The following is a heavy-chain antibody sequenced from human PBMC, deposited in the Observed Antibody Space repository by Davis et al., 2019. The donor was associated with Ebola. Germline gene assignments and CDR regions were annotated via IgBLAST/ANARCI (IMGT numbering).Heavy chain of an antibody. CDR1: GFTFSRNS. D-gene: IGHD1-14*01. Sequence: GGSLRLSCAASGFTFSRNSMNWVRQAPGKGLEWVSYISRSGYTIYYADSVKGRFTISRDDSKNTLYLQMNSLRAEDTAVYYCAKWEPLDYWGQGTLVTVSS. CDR2: ISRSGYTI. J-gene: IGHJ4*02. CDR3: AKWEPLDY. V-gene: IGHV3-48*01.